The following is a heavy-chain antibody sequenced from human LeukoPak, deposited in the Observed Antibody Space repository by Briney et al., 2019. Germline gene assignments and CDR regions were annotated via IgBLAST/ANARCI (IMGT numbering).Heavy chain of an antibody. Sequence: SETLSLTCTVSGGSISSYYWSWIRQPPGKGLEWIGYIYYSGSTNYNPSLKSRVTISVDTSKNQFSLKLSSVTAADTAMYYCARDLGPLDYYYGMDVWGQGTTVTVSS. J-gene: IGHJ6*02. CDR3: ARDLGPLDYYYGMDV. CDR2: IYYSGST. V-gene: IGHV4-59*01. D-gene: IGHD7-27*01. CDR1: GGSISSYY.